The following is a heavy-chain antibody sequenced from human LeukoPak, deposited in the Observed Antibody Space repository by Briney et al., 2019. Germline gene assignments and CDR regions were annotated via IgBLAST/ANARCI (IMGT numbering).Heavy chain of an antibody. CDR3: ARDSGIGWLQLRRREYYFDY. CDR2: INHSGST. CDR1: GGSFSGYY. V-gene: IGHV4-34*01. Sequence: PSETLSLTCAVYGGSFSGYYWSWIRQPPGKGLEWIGEINHSGSTNYNPSLKSRVTISVDTSKNQFSLKLSSVTAADTAVYYCARDSGIGWLQLRRREYYFDYWGQGTVVTVSS. J-gene: IGHJ4*02. D-gene: IGHD5-24*01.